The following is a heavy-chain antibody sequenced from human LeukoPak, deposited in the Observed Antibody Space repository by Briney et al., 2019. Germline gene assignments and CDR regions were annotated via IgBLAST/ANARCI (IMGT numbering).Heavy chain of an antibody. D-gene: IGHD6-13*01. CDR3: ARGYRSIAAVRVNNWIDH. J-gene: IGHJ5*02. CDR2: INHSGST. V-gene: IGHV4-39*07. Sequence: SETLCFTCTVSGGSISSVIYYWSWIRQPPGKALEWIGEINHSGSTNYNPSLKSRVTISVDSFKNQSSLKLSSVTAADTAVYYCARGYRSIAAVRVNNWIDHWGQGTLVTVSS. CDR1: GGSISSVIYY.